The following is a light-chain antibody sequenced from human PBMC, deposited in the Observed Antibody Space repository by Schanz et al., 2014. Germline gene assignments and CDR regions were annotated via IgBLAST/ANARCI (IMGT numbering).Light chain of an antibody. CDR2: SAS. V-gene: IGKV3-20*01. J-gene: IGKJ1*01. Sequence: ENVLTQSPGTLSLSPGERATLSCRASQSVSSSYLSWYQQKPGQAPRLLIYSASSRAAGIPDRFSGSGSGTDFTLTISRLEPEDFAVYYCQQFGSSPWTFGQGTKVEIQ. CDR3: QQFGSSPWT. CDR1: QSVSSSY.